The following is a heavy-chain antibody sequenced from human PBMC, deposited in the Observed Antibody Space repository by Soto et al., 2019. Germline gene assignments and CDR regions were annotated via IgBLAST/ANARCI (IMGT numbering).Heavy chain of an antibody. D-gene: IGHD4-17*01. J-gene: IGHJ4*02. CDR3: AKDKQLLRYIDY. CDR2: ISYDGSNK. Sequence: PGGSLRLSCAASGFTFSSYGMHWVRQAPGKGLEWVAVISYDGSNKYYADSVKGRFTISRDNSKNTLYLQMNSLRAEDTAVYYCAKDKQLLRYIDYWGQGTLVTVSS. CDR1: GFTFSSYG. V-gene: IGHV3-30*18.